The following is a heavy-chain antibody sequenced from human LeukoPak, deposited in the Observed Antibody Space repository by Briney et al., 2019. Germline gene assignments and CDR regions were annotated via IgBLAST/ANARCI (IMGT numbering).Heavy chain of an antibody. J-gene: IGHJ3*02. V-gene: IGHV4-34*01. CDR1: GGSFSGYY. CDR2: MNHSGST. Sequence: PSETLSLTCAVYGGSFSGYYWSWIRQPPGKGLEWIGEMNHSGSTNYNPSLKSRVTISVDTSKNQFSLKLSSVTAADTAVYYCAREGPTTYYYDSSGYPDAFDIWGQGTMVTVSS. CDR3: AREGPTTYYYDSSGYPDAFDI. D-gene: IGHD3-22*01.